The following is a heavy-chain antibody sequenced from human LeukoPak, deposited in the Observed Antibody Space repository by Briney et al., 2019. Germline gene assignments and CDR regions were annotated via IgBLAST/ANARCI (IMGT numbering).Heavy chain of an antibody. V-gene: IGHV4-59*01. CDR3: ARVPGRWYDAFDI. CDR1: GGSISSYY. CDR2: IYYSGRT. Sequence: PSETLSLTCTVSGGSISSYYWSWIRQPPGKGMEWVGYIYYSGRTNYTPSLKSRVTISVDTSKNQFSLKLSSVTAADTAVYYCARVPGRWYDAFDIWGQGTMVTASS. J-gene: IGHJ3*02. D-gene: IGHD4-23*01.